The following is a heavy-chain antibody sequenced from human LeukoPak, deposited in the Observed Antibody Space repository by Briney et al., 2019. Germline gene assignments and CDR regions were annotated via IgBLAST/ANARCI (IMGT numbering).Heavy chain of an antibody. CDR1: GFTFSNYG. J-gene: IGHJ4*02. D-gene: IGHD6-19*01. CDR3: AKVGIAVAGNDY. CDR2: IRYDGSNK. Sequence: PGGSLRLSCAASGFTFSNYGMSWIRQAPGKGLEWVAFIRYDGSNKYYADSVKGRFTISRDNSKNTLYLQMNSLRAEDTAVYYCAKVGIAVAGNDYWGQGTLVTVSS. V-gene: IGHV3-30*02.